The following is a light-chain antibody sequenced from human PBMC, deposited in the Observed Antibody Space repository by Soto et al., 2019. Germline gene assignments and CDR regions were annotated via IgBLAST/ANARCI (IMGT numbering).Light chain of an antibody. CDR2: VASDGTH. V-gene: IGLV4-69*01. CDR1: SEYDTYT. CDR3: QTWGTDFRV. J-gene: IGLJ3*02. Sequence: QSVLTQSPSASASLGASVKLTCTLSSEYDTYTIAWHQQRPEKGPRFFMRVASDGTHTRGDGVPDRLSVSSSGAERYLTISSLQSEDEGDYFCQTWGTDFRVFGGGTQLTVL.